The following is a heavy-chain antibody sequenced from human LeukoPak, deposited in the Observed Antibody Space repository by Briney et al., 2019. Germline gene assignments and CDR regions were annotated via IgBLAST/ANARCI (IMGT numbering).Heavy chain of an antibody. J-gene: IGHJ3*02. V-gene: IGHV4-59*01. D-gene: IGHD3-22*01. CDR3: ARGWEFYNSNGYVFDI. CDR2: RFYGGSA. CDR1: GGSINNYY. Sequence: PPETLSLTCTVSGGSINNYYCTWIRQPPGKGLEWIGSRFYGGSASYNSSLASRAIISMGTSKNQFSLKLTSMTAADTAVYYCARGWEFYNSNGYVFDIWGQGKMVTVSS.